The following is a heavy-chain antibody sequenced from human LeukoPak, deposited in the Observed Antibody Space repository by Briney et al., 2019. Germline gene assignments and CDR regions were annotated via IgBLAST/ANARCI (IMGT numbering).Heavy chain of an antibody. V-gene: IGHV3-23*01. D-gene: IGHD4-17*01. Sequence: QTGGSLRLSCAASGFIFSSHGMNWVRQAPGKGLEWVSGISPSGDITYYADSVKGRFTISRDNAKNSLYLQMNSLRAEDTAVYYCAKDPYLGYGDCYFDYWGQGTLVTVSS. CDR2: ISPSGDIT. J-gene: IGHJ4*02. CDR1: GFIFSSHG. CDR3: AKDPYLGYGDCYFDY.